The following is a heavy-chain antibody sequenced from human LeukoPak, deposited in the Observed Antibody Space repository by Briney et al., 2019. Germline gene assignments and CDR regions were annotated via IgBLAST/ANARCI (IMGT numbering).Heavy chain of an antibody. J-gene: IGHJ6*03. V-gene: IGHV4-4*07. D-gene: IGHD6-19*01. CDR1: GGSISSYY. Sequence: SETLSLTCTVSGGSISSYYWSWIRQPAGKGLEWIGRIYTSGSTNYNPSLKSRVTMSVDTSKNQFSLKLSSVTAADTAVYYCARSRWEWGLVQDYYYYYMDVWGKGTTVTISS. CDR2: IYTSGST. CDR3: ARSRWEWGLVQDYYYYYMDV.